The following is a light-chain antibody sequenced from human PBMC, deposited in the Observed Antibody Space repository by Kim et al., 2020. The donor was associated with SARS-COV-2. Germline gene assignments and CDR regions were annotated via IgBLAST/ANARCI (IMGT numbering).Light chain of an antibody. CDR1: AGAVTSGHY. Sequence: PGGQVTLTCGSSAGAVTSGHYPYWFQKKPGQAPRTLIYDTRNKHPWTPARFSGSLLGGKAALTLSGAQPEDEAEYYCLLSYSGARVFGGGTKLTVL. J-gene: IGLJ3*02. CDR2: DTR. V-gene: IGLV7-46*01. CDR3: LLSYSGARV.